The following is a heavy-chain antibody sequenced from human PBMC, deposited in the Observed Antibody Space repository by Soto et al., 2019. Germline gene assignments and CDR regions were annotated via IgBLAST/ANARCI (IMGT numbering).Heavy chain of an antibody. J-gene: IGHJ3*02. D-gene: IGHD3-3*01. V-gene: IGHV3-9*01. CDR3: AKTRLTYYDFWSGPPDAIDI. CDR1: GFTFCGDA. CDR2: ISWNSGSI. Sequence: SGGALRLSSAAPGFTFCGDAMHWVRQAPGEGPGGVSGISWNSGSIGYADSVKGRFTISRDNAKNSLYLQMNSLRAEDTALYYCAKTRLTYYDFWSGPPDAIDIWGQGTMVSVSS.